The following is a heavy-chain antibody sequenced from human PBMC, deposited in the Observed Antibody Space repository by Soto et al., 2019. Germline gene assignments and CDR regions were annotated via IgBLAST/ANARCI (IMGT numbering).Heavy chain of an antibody. V-gene: IGHV3-15*07. CDR1: GFTFSNAW. CDR3: TTTEVGATTGAFDI. CDR2: IRGKAGVGTT. J-gene: IGHJ3*02. Sequence: GGSLRLSCAASGFTFSNAWMNWVRQAPGKGLEWVGRIRGKAGVGTTDSAAPVKGRFIISRDDSKNTLYLQMNSLKTDDTAVYYCTTTEVGATTGAFDIWGQGSLVTVSS. D-gene: IGHD1-26*01.